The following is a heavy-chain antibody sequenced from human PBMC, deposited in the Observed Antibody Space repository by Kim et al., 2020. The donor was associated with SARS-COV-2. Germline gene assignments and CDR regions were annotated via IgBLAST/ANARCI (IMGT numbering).Heavy chain of an antibody. V-gene: IGHV1-3*01. CDR3: ARDPLWFGEFIHGMDV. Sequence: KFQGRVTITRDTSASTAYMELSSLRSEDTAVYYCARDPLWFGEFIHGMDVWGQGTTVTVSS. D-gene: IGHD3-10*01. J-gene: IGHJ6*02.